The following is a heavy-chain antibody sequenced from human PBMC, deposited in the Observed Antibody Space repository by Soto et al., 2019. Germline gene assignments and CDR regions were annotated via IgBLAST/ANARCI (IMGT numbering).Heavy chain of an antibody. CDR3: ARHSSWSIDY. J-gene: IGHJ4*02. Sequence: GESLKISCEASGYSFSNYWIGWVRQMPGKGLEWMGIIYPGDSDTRYSPSFQGQVTISADKSISTAYLQWSSLKASDTAMYYCARHSSWSIDYWGQGTLVTVSS. V-gene: IGHV5-51*01. D-gene: IGHD6-13*01. CDR1: GYSFSNYW. CDR2: IYPGDSDT.